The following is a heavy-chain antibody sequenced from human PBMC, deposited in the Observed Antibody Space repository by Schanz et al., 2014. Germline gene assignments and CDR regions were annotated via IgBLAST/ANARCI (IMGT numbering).Heavy chain of an antibody. Sequence: MQLLESGGGVVQPGRSLRLSCVASGFTFISYDIHWVRQAPGKGLEWVAVIRYDGRNKNFVESVKGRFTISRDNSNNTVYLQMNTLRAEDTAVYYCAREDCSATSCYFRYWGQGTLVTVSS. D-gene: IGHD2-21*01. CDR3: AREDCSATSCYFRY. CDR2: IRYDGRNK. CDR1: GFTFISYD. V-gene: IGHV3-33*01. J-gene: IGHJ4*02.